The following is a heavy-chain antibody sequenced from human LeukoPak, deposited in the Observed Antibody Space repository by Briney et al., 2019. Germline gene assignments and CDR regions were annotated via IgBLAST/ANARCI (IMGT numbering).Heavy chain of an antibody. Sequence: SETLSLTCTVSGGSISSSSYYWGWIRQPPGKGLEWIGSMYYSGSTYYNPSLKSRVTISGDTSKNQISLKLSSVTAADTAVYYCARQGDYGDNPFDYWGQGTLVTVSS. CDR1: GGSISSSSYY. CDR3: ARQGDYGDNPFDY. D-gene: IGHD4-17*01. V-gene: IGHV4-39*01. CDR2: MYYSGST. J-gene: IGHJ4*02.